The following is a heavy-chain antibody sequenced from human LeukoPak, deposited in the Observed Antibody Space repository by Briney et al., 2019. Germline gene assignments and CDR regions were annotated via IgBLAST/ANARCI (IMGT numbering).Heavy chain of an antibody. J-gene: IGHJ6*02. V-gene: IGHV3-23*01. D-gene: IGHD3-10*01. Sequence: GGSLRLSCAASGFTFSSYAMSWVRQAPGKGLEWVSAISGSGGSTYYADSVKGRFTISRDNSKNTLYLQMNSLRAEDTAVYYCASIMVRGVTHYYYYGMDVWGQGTTVTVSS. CDR1: GFTFSSYA. CDR2: ISGSGGST. CDR3: ASIMVRGVTHYYYYGMDV.